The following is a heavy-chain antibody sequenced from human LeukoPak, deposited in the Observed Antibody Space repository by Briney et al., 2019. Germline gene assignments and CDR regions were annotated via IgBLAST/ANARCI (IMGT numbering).Heavy chain of an antibody. V-gene: IGHV1-2*02. D-gene: IGHD6-19*01. CDR3: ARDRLAGYEAFDI. Sequence: ASVKLSCKASGYTFTGYYIHWVRQAPGQGLEWMGWINPNNGGTNYAQKFQGRVTMTRETSISTAYMEVSRLRSEDTAVYYCARDRLAGYEAFDIWGQGTMVTVSS. CDR2: INPNNGGT. CDR1: GYTFTGYY. J-gene: IGHJ3*02.